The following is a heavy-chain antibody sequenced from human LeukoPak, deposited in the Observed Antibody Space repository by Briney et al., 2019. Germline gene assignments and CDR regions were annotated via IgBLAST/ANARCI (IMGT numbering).Heavy chain of an antibody. CDR3: ARDLSGVTGYTYGRGIDY. D-gene: IGHD5-18*01. CDR1: GFTFSDYW. V-gene: IGHV3-74*01. CDR2: ITNDESAA. J-gene: IGHJ4*02. Sequence: PGGSLRLSCEASGFTFSDYWINWVRQVPGKGLVWVSRITNDESAANYAVSVNGRFTISRDNAKSTVYLQMNSLRAEDTAVYYCARDLSGVTGYTYGRGIDYWGQGTLVTVSS.